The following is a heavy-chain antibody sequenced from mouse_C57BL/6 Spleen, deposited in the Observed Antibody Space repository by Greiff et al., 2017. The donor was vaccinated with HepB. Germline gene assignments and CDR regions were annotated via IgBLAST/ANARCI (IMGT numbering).Heavy chain of an antibody. CDR3: ARGGYYFDY. V-gene: IGHV5-17*01. J-gene: IGHJ2*01. Sequence: EVKLMESGGGLVKPGGSLKLSCAASGFTFSDYGMHWVRQAPEKGLEWVAYISSGSSTIYYADTVKGRFTISRDNAKNTLCLQMTSLRSEDTAMYYCARGGYYFDYWGQGTTLTVSS. CDR1: GFTFSDYG. CDR2: ISSGSSTI.